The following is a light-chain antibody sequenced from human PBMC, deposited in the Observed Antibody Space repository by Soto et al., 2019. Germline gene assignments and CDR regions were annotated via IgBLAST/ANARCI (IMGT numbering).Light chain of an antibody. CDR3: QQRTTWPPVT. Sequence: EIVLTQSPATLSLSPGDEATLSCRASQSVTTYLAWYQQKPGQAPRLLIHSASTRAPGIPARFSGSGSATDYTLTISSLEPEDCAVYYCQQRTTWPPVTFVQGTRLEI. J-gene: IGKJ5*01. V-gene: IGKV3-11*01. CDR1: QSVTTY. CDR2: SAS.